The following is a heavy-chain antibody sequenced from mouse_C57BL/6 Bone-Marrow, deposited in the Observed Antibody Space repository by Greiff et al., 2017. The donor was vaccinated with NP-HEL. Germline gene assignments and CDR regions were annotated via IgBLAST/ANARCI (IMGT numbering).Heavy chain of an antibody. CDR1: GYTFTSYW. Sequence: QVQLQQPGAELVKPGASVKMSCKASGYTFTSYWITWVKQRPGQGLEWIGDIYPGSGSTNYNEKFKSKATLTVDTSSSTAYMRLSSLTSEDSAVYYCARDGSRYYYAMDYWGQGTSVTVSS. V-gene: IGHV1-55*01. CDR3: ARDGSRYYYAMDY. J-gene: IGHJ4*01. D-gene: IGHD1-1*01. CDR2: IYPGSGST.